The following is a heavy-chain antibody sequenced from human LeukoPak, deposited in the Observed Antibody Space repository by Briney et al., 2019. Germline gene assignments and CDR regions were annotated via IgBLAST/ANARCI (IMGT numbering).Heavy chain of an antibody. D-gene: IGHD4-17*01. V-gene: IGHV3-11*01. Sequence: GGSLRLSCAASGFTFSDYYMSWIRQAPGKGLEWVSYISSNGSTIYYADSVKGRFTISRDNAKNSLYLQMNSLRAEDTAVYYCARAVDYGDYGYFDYWGQGTLVTVSS. CDR2: ISSNGSTI. CDR3: ARAVDYGDYGYFDY. J-gene: IGHJ4*02. CDR1: GFTFSDYY.